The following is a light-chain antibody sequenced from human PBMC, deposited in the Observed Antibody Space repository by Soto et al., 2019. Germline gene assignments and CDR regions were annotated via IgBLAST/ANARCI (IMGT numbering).Light chain of an antibody. CDR2: GTS. J-gene: IGKJ3*01. Sequence: IVLTQSPGTLSLSPGERATLSCRASQRVSSPYLGWYQQKPGQAPRLLIYGTSNRATGVPDRFSGSGSGPDLAMSSSGRGPEDVANHYWQHDGSSPLFTLGPVTKVYIK. CDR1: QRVSSPY. V-gene: IGKV3-20*01. CDR3: QHDGSSPLFT.